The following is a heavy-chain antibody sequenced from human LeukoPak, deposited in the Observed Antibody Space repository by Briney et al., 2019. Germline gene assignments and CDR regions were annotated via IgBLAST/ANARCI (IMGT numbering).Heavy chain of an antibody. V-gene: IGHV3-48*01. J-gene: IGHJ4*02. CDR3: AKFEGATIPGWFNDY. CDR1: GFTFSDYS. D-gene: IGHD6-19*01. Sequence: GGSLRLSCAASGFTFSDYSMNWVRQAPGKGLEWISYIGIDSGNTNYADSVKGRFTISRDNSKNTLYLQMNSLRTEDTAVYFCAKFEGATIPGWFNDYWGQGILVTVSS. CDR2: IGIDSGNT.